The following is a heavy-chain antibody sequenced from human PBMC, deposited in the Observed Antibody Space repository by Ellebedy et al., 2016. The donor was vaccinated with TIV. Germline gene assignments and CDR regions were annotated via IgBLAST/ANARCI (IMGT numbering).Heavy chain of an antibody. CDR1: GFTFSTYS. D-gene: IGHD1-1*01. V-gene: IGHV3-48*01. J-gene: IGHJ4*02. Sequence: LSLTCAASGFTFSTYSMNWVRQAPGKGLEWVSYIGSRTYIVYYADSVKGRFTISRDNAKNSLYLQMNSLRAEDTAVYYCAREHMTSTGSPLDYWGQGTLVTVSS. CDR3: AREHMTSTGSPLDY. CDR2: IGSRTYIV.